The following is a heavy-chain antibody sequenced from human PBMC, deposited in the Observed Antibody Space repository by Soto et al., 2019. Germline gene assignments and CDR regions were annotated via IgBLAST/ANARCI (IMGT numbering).Heavy chain of an antibody. J-gene: IGHJ4*02. V-gene: IGHV1-2*02. Sequence: ASVKVSCKASGYTFTGYYMHWVRQAPGQGLEWMGWINPNSGGTNYAQKFQGRVTMTRDTSISTAYMELSRLRSDDTAVYYCAREAKVVVAGQFDYWGQGTLVTVSS. CDR2: INPNSGGT. CDR3: AREAKVVVAGQFDY. CDR1: GYTFTGYY. D-gene: IGHD2-15*01.